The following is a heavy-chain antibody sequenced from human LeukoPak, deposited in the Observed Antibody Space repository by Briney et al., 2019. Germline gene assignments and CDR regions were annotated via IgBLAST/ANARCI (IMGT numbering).Heavy chain of an antibody. J-gene: IGHJ3*02. Sequence: SQTLSLTCTVSGGSISSGSYYWSWIRQPAGKGLEWIGRIYTSGSTNYNPSLKSRVTISVDTSKNQFSLKLSSVTAADTAVYYCANGGGAYYYGSGSLSGAFDIWGQGTMVTVSS. V-gene: IGHV4-61*02. D-gene: IGHD3-10*01. CDR3: ANGGGAYYYGSGSLSGAFDI. CDR2: IYTSGST. CDR1: GGSISSGSYY.